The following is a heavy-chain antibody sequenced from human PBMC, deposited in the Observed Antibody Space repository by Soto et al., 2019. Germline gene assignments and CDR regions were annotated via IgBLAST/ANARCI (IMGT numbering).Heavy chain of an antibody. CDR2: ISSSSSTI. CDR1: GFTFSSYS. V-gene: IGHV3-48*01. J-gene: IGHJ4*02. Sequence: GGSLRLSCAASGFTFSSYSMNWVRQAPGKGLEWVSYISSSSSTIYYADSVKGRFTISRDNAKNSLYLQMNSLRAEDTAVYYCARDTAMVASGVDYWGQGTLVTVSS. D-gene: IGHD5-18*01. CDR3: ARDTAMVASGVDY.